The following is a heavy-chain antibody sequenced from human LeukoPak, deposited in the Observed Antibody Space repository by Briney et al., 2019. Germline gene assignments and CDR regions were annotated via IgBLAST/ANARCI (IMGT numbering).Heavy chain of an antibody. Sequence: SETLSLTCAVYGGSFSGYYWSWIRQPPGKGLEWIGEINHSGSTNYNPSLKGRVTISVGTSKNQFSLKLSSVTAADTAVYYCASLRGMRDPWGQGTLVTVSS. D-gene: IGHD3-16*01. CDR2: INHSGST. V-gene: IGHV4-34*01. J-gene: IGHJ5*02. CDR3: ASLRGMRDP. CDR1: GGSFSGYY.